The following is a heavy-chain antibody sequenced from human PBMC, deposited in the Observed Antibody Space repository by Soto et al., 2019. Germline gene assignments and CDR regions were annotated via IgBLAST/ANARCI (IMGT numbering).Heavy chain of an antibody. CDR2: IVPNVGTV. CDR1: GGTLSSFINYP. CDR3: ARRDTSGFLRYFDN. V-gene: IGHV1-69*06. D-gene: IGHD3-3*01. Sequence: SVKVSCKASGGTLSSFINYPINWVRQAPGQGLEWMGGIVPNVGTVNYAQKFQGRVTITADKSTGTAYMEVSSLRSEDTALYYCARRDTSGFLRYFDNWGQGTLVTVS. J-gene: IGHJ4*02.